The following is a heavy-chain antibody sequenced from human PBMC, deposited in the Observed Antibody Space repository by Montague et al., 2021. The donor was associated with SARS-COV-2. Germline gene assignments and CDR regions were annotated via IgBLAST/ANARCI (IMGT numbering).Heavy chain of an antibody. CDR1: GFTFSSYA. J-gene: IGHJ3*02. CDR2: ISYDGSNK. D-gene: IGHD1-26*01. CDR3: ARTDGGSYFNAFDI. Sequence: SLRLSCAASGFTFSSYAMHWVRQAPGKGLEWVAVISYDGSNKYYVDSVKGRFTISRDNSKNTLYLQMNSLRAEDTAVYYRARTDGGSYFNAFDIWGQGTMVAVSS. V-gene: IGHV3-30*04.